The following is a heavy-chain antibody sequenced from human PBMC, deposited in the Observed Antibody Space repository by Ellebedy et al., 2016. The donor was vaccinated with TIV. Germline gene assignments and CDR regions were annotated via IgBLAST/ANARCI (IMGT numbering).Heavy chain of an antibody. Sequence: GESLKISXAASGFTFSSYAMHWVRQAPGKGLEWVAVMSYDGINKYCADSVKGRFTISRDNSKNTLYLQMNSLRVEDTAIYYCARESGGRTGIPWFDPWGQGTLVTVSS. J-gene: IGHJ5*02. D-gene: IGHD1-26*01. V-gene: IGHV3-30-3*01. CDR2: MSYDGINK. CDR3: ARESGGRTGIPWFDP. CDR1: GFTFSSYA.